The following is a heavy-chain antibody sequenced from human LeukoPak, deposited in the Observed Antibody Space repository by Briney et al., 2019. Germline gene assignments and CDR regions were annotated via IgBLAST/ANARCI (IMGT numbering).Heavy chain of an antibody. V-gene: IGHV3-7*01. J-gene: IGHJ4*02. Sequence: GGSLRLSCAASGFTFSSYWMSWVRQAPGKGLEWMANIKQDGSEKYYVDSVKGRFTISRDNAKNSLYLQMNSLRAEDTAVYYCARDSEYSSSLPLDYWGQGTLVTVSS. D-gene: IGHD6-6*01. CDR1: GFTFSSYW. CDR2: IKQDGSEK. CDR3: ARDSEYSSSLPLDY.